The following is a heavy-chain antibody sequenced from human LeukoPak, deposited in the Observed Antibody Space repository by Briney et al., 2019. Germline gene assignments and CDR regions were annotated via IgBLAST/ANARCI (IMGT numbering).Heavy chain of an antibody. CDR1: GYTFTSYG. Sequence: ASVKVSCKASGYTFTSYGISWVRQAPGQGLEWMGWISAYNGNTDYIQKVQGRVTMTTDTSTSTAYMELRSLRSDDTAVYYCARNRRIDGSYGMDVWGQGTTVTVSS. CDR3: ARNRRIDGSYGMDV. CDR2: ISAYNGNT. V-gene: IGHV1-18*01. D-gene: IGHD5-24*01. J-gene: IGHJ6*02.